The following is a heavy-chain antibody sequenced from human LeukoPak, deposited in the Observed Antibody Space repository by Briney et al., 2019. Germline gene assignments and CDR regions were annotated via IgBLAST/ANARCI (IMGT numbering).Heavy chain of an antibody. CDR2: INPSGGST. CDR1: GYAFTSYY. V-gene: IGHV1-46*01. D-gene: IGHD4-17*01. CDR3: ARSSRSTVTTGY. Sequence: ASVKVSCKASGYAFTSYYMHWVRQAPRQGLEWKGIINPSGGSTSYAQKFQGRVTMTRDTSTSTVYMELSSLRSEDTAVYYCARSSRSTVTTGYWGQGTLVTVSS. J-gene: IGHJ4*02.